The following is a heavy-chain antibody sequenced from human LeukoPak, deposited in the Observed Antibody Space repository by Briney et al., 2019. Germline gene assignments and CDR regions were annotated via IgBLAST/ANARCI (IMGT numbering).Heavy chain of an antibody. CDR2: INHSGST. Sequence: NASETLSLTCAVYGGSFSGYYWSWIRQPPGKGLEWIGEINHSGSTNYNPSLKSRVTISVDTSKNQFSLKLSSVTAADTAVYYCARGRAIVAAGRVGCYYYGMDVWGQGTTVTVSS. V-gene: IGHV4-34*01. J-gene: IGHJ6*02. CDR3: ARGRAIVAAGRVGCYYYGMDV. D-gene: IGHD6-13*01. CDR1: GGSFSGYY.